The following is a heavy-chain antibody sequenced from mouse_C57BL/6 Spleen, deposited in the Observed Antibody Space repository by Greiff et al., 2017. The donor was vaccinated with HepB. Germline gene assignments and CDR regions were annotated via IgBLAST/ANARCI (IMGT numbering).Heavy chain of an antibody. Sequence: EVQRVESGPGLVKPSQSLSLTCSVTGYSITSGYYWNWIRQFPGNKLEWMGYISYDGSNNYNPSLKNRISITRDTSKNQFFLKLNSVTTEDTATYYCARAATAQATPFAYWGQGTLVTVSA. V-gene: IGHV3-6*01. CDR2: ISYDGSN. CDR3: ARAATAQATPFAY. J-gene: IGHJ3*01. CDR1: GYSITSGYY. D-gene: IGHD3-2*02.